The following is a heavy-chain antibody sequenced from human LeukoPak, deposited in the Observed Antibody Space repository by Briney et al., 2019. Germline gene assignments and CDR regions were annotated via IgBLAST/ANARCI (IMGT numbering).Heavy chain of an antibody. CDR1: GFTFSSYG. J-gene: IGHJ4*02. V-gene: IGHV3-23*01. Sequence: GGSLRLSCAASGFTFSSYGMSWVRQAPGKGLEWVSAISGSGGSIYYADSVKGRFTISRDNSKNTLYLQMNSLRAEDTAVYYCAKGNSATLNFRPFAADYWGQGTLVTVSS. CDR2: ISGSGGSI. CDR3: AKGNSATLNFRPFAADY. D-gene: IGHD2-15*01.